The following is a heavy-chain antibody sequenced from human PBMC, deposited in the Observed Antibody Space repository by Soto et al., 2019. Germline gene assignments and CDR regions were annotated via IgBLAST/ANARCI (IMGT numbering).Heavy chain of an antibody. CDR1: VFSLSTSGVG. Sequence: QITLKESGPTLVKPTQPLTLTCTFSVFSLSTSGVGVGWIRQPPGKALEWLALIYWDDDKRYTPSPKSSATITKDTSKNQVGLTMANMDPVDTARYYCAYSGVGVWVNGYGCFDSWGQGALVTVSS. D-gene: IGHD5-18*01. CDR3: AYSGVGVWVNGYGCFDS. J-gene: IGHJ4*02. CDR2: IYWDDDK. V-gene: IGHV2-5*02.